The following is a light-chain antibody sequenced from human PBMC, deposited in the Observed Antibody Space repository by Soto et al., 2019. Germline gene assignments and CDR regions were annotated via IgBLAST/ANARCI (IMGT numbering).Light chain of an antibody. V-gene: IGKV3-20*01. J-gene: IGKJ4*01. CDR3: QQYAGSPLT. Sequence: EIVLTQSPGTLSLSPGERATLYCRASQSVGSNYLAWYQQKPGQAPRVLIYGASSRATGIPDRFSGSGSGADFTLTISRLEPEDFAVYYCQQYAGSPLTFGGGTKVEIK. CDR2: GAS. CDR1: QSVGSNY.